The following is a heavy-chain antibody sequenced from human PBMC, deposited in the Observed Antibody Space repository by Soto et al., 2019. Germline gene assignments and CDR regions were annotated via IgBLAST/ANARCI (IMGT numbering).Heavy chain of an antibody. CDR2: ISGSGGST. J-gene: IGHJ6*02. CDR1: GFTFSSYA. V-gene: IGHV3-23*01. Sequence: GGSLRLSCAASGFTFSSYAMSWFRQAPGKGLEWVSAISGSGGSTYYADSVKGRFTISRDNSKNTLYLQMNSLRAEDTAVYYCAKVIGPLDFWSGYDYYYGMDVWGQGTTVTVSS. CDR3: AKVIGPLDFWSGYDYYYGMDV. D-gene: IGHD3-3*01.